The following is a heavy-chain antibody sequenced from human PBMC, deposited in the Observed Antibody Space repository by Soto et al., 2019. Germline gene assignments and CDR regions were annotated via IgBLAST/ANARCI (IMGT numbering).Heavy chain of an antibody. D-gene: IGHD1-7*01. Sequence: PSQTLSLTCAISGDSVSSNSAAWNWIRQSPSRGLEWLGRTYYRSKWYNDYAVSVESRITINPDTSKNQFSLQLNSVTPEDTAVYYCARDGLTGTTWEVNWFDPWGQGTLVTVSS. CDR1: GDSVSSNSAA. V-gene: IGHV6-1*01. CDR2: TYYRSKWYN. J-gene: IGHJ5*02. CDR3: ARDGLTGTTWEVNWFDP.